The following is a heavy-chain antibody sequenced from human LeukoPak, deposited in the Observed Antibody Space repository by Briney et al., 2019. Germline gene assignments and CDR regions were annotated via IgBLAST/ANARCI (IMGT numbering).Heavy chain of an antibody. CDR2: IYYSGST. Sequence: PSETLSLTCTVSGGSISSYYWSWIRQPPGKELEWIGYIYYSGSTNYNPSLKSRVTISVDTSKNQFSLKLSSVTAADTAVYYCARGGSSGYPSLFRYWGQGTLVTVSS. V-gene: IGHV4-59*01. J-gene: IGHJ4*02. CDR1: GGSISSYY. CDR3: ARGGSSGYPSLFRY. D-gene: IGHD3-22*01.